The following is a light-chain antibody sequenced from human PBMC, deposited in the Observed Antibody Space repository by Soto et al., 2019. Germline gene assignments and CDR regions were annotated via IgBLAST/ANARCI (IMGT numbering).Light chain of an antibody. CDR2: ANS. J-gene: IGLJ1*01. V-gene: IGLV1-40*01. CDR1: SSNIGAGYD. Sequence: QSVLTQPPSVSGAPGQRVTISCTGSSSNIGAGYDVHWYQQLPGTAPKLLIYANSNRPSGVPDRFSGSKSDTSASLAITGLQSEDEADYYCQSYDSSLSALYVFGTGTKLTVL. CDR3: QSYDSSLSALYV.